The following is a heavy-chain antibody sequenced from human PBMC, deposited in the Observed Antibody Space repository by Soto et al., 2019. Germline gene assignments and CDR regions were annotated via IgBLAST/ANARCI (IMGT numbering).Heavy chain of an antibody. CDR3: AVLWFGELLFPDAFDI. Sequence: EVQLVESGGGLVQPGGSLRLSCAASGFTFSDHYMDWVRQAPGKGLEWVGRTRNKANSYTTEYAASVKGRFTISRDDSKTSLYLQMNSLKTEDTAVYYCAVLWFGELLFPDAFDIWGQGTMVTVSS. CDR1: GFTFSDHY. D-gene: IGHD3-10*01. V-gene: IGHV3-72*01. CDR2: TRNKANSYTT. J-gene: IGHJ3*02.